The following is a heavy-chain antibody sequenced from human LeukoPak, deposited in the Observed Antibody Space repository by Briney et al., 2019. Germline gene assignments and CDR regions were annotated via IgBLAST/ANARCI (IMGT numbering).Heavy chain of an antibody. CDR3: ASSGEQWLVGYYFDY. Sequence: PSETLSLTCTVSGGSISSSSYYWGWIRQPPGKGLEWIGSIYYSGSTYYNPSLKSRVTISVDTSKNQFSLKLSSVTAADTAVYYCASSGEQWLVGYYFDYWGQGTLVTVSS. V-gene: IGHV4-39*01. CDR2: IYYSGST. J-gene: IGHJ4*02. CDR1: GGSISSSSYY. D-gene: IGHD6-19*01.